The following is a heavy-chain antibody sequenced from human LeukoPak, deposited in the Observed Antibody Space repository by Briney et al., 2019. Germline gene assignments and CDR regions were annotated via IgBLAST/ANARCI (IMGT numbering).Heavy chain of an antibody. J-gene: IGHJ4*02. D-gene: IGHD4-11*01. CDR3: ARGYSNYLYYFDY. V-gene: IGHV1-8*01. CDR2: MNPNSGNT. CDR1: GYTFTSYD. Sequence: ASVTVSCTASGYTFTSYDINWVRQATGQGHERMGWMNPNSGNTGYAQKFQGRVTMTRNTSISTAYMELSSLRSEDTAVYYCARGYSNYLYYFDYWGQGTLVTVSS.